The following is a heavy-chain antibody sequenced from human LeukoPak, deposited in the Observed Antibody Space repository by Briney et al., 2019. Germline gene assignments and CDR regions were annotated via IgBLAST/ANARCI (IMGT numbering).Heavy chain of an antibody. CDR3: ARENTVTSASKGPNHYYGMDV. V-gene: IGHV4-39*07. Sequence: SETLSLTCTVSGGSISSSSFYWGWIRQPPGKGLEWIGSIYYSGSSFYNPSLKSRVTISVDTSKNQFSLQLNSVTPEDTAVYYCARENTVTSASKGPNHYYGMDVWGQGTTVTVSS. J-gene: IGHJ6*02. D-gene: IGHD4-17*01. CDR1: GGSISSSSFY. CDR2: IYYSGSS.